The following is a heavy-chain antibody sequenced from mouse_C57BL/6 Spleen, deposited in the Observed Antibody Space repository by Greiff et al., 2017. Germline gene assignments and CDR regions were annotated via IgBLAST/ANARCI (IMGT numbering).Heavy chain of an antibody. CDR3: ANYGSSYAMDY. CDR1: GYSLTSYG. CDR2: IWRGGST. J-gene: IGHJ4*01. Sequence: VQLQQSGPGLVQPSQSLSITCTASGYSLTSYGVHWVRQSPGKGLEWLGVIWRGGSTDYNAAFMYSLSITKDNSKSQVVFRMNSLQADDTAICYSANYGSSYAMDYWGQGTSVTVSS. D-gene: IGHD1-1*01. V-gene: IGHV2-5*01.